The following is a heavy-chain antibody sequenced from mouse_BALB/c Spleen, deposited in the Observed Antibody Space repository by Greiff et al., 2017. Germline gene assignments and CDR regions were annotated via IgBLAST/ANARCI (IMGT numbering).Heavy chain of an antibody. Sequence: VHVKQSGTVLARPGASVKMSCKASGYSFTSYWMHWVKQRPGQGLEWIGAIYPGNSDTSYNQKFKGKAKLTAVTSASTAYMELSSLTNEDSAVYYCTRLPITTVEDYWGQGTTLTVSS. CDR3: TRLPITTVEDY. D-gene: IGHD1-1*01. J-gene: IGHJ2*01. CDR2: IYPGNSDT. V-gene: IGHV1-5*01. CDR1: GYSFTSYW.